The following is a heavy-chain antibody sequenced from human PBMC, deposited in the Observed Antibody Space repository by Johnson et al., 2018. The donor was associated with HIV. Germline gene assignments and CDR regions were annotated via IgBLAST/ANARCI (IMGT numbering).Heavy chain of an antibody. CDR3: AISPTGGAGKGADAFDI. V-gene: IGHV3-30-3*01. Sequence: QVQLVESGGGVVQPGRSLRLSCAASGFTFSSYAMHWVRQAPGKGLEWVAVISYDGSNKYYADPEKGRFTISRDNSKNTLYLQMNSLRAEDTAVYYCAISPTGGAGKGADAFDIWGQGTMVTVSS. D-gene: IGHD1-26*01. J-gene: IGHJ3*02. CDR2: ISYDGSNK. CDR1: GFTFSSYA.